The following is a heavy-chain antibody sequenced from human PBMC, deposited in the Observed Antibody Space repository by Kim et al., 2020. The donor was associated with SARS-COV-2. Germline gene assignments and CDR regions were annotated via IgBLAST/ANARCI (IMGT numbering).Heavy chain of an antibody. J-gene: IGHJ2*01. V-gene: IGHV5-51*01. CDR1: GYSFTSYW. CDR3: ARHRGGYYYDSSGYAYWYFDV. Sequence: GESLKISCKGSGYSFTSYWIGWVRQMPGKGLEWMGIIYPGDSDTRYSPSFQGQVTISADKSISTAYLQWSSLKASDTAMYYCARHRGGYYYDSSGYAYWYFDVWGRGTLVTASS. D-gene: IGHD3-22*01. CDR2: IYPGDSDT.